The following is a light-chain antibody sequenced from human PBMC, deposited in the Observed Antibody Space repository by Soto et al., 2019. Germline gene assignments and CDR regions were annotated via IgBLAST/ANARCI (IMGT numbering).Light chain of an antibody. CDR1: NIGSKS. CDR3: QVWDSSSDHPGVV. Sequence: SYELTQPPSVSVAPGKTARITCGGNNIGSKSVHWYQQKPGQAPVLVIYYDSDRPSGIPERFSGSNSGNTATLTISRVEAGDEADSYCQVWDSSSDHPGVVFGGGTKLTVL. CDR2: YDS. V-gene: IGLV3-21*04. J-gene: IGLJ2*01.